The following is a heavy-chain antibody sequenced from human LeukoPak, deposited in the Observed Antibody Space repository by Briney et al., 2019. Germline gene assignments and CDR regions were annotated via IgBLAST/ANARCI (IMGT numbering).Heavy chain of an antibody. CDR3: ATTSAKSCSSTRCYSDY. V-gene: IGHV3-23*01. D-gene: IGHD2-2*01. J-gene: IGHJ4*02. Sequence: PGGSLRLSCAASGFTFSSYAMSWVRQAPGKGLESVSAISGSGGSTYYADSVKGRFTISRDNSKNRLYLQMNSPRAEDTAVYYCATTSAKSCSSTRCYSDYWGQGTLVTVSS. CDR1: GFTFSSYA. CDR2: ISGSGGST.